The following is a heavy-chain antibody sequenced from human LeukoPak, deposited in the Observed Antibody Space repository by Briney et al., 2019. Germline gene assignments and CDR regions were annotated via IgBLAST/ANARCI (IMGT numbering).Heavy chain of an antibody. V-gene: IGHV3-30*18. Sequence: GGSLRLSCAAPGFTFSSYGMHWVRQAPGKGLEWVAVISYDGNNKYYADSVKGRFTISRDNSKNTLYLQMNSLRAEDTAVYYCAKDPSYYGDYLPYLDYWGQGTLVTVCS. CDR3: AKDPSYYGDYLPYLDY. D-gene: IGHD4-17*01. J-gene: IGHJ4*02. CDR1: GFTFSSYG. CDR2: ISYDGNNK.